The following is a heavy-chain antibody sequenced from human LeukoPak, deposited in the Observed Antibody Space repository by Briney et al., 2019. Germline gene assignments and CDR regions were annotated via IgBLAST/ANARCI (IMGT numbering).Heavy chain of an antibody. Sequence: SETLSLTCTVSGGSISSHYWSWIRQPPGKGLEWIGYIYYSGSTNYNPPLKSRVTISVDTSKNQFSLKLSSVTAADTAVYYCARVSSGYIFDYWGQGTLVTVSS. V-gene: IGHV4-59*11. D-gene: IGHD3-22*01. CDR2: IYYSGST. CDR3: ARVSSGYIFDY. CDR1: GGSISSHY. J-gene: IGHJ4*02.